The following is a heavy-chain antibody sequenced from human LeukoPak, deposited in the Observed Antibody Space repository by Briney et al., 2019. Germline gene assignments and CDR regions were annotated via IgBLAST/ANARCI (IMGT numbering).Heavy chain of an antibody. Sequence: GGSLRLSCAASGFTFSSYAMHWVRQAPGKGLEWVAVISYDGSNKYYADSVKGRFTISRDNSKNTLYLRMNSLRAEDTAVYYCARGYYDSSGYYEYWGQGTLVTVSS. J-gene: IGHJ4*02. D-gene: IGHD3-22*01. V-gene: IGHV3-30-3*01. CDR1: GFTFSSYA. CDR2: ISYDGSNK. CDR3: ARGYYDSSGYYEY.